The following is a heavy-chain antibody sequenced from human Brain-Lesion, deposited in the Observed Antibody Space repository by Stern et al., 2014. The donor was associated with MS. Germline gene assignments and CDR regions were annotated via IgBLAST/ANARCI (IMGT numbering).Heavy chain of an antibody. V-gene: IGHV4-39*01. J-gene: IGHJ4*02. Sequence: VQLLESGPGLVKPSETLSLTCTVSGGSISSSSYYWGWIRQPPGKGLEWIGSIYYRGSTYYNPSLKSRVTISMDKSKNQFSLRLSSVTAADTAVYFCAKLWLGELPESPFDYWGQGTLVTVSS. CDR1: GGSISSSSYY. CDR3: AKLWLGELPESPFDY. D-gene: IGHD3-10*01. CDR2: IYYRGST.